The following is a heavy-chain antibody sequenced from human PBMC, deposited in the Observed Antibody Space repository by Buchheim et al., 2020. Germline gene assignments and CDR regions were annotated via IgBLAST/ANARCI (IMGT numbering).Heavy chain of an antibody. D-gene: IGHD6-19*01. CDR2: IYYSGST. CDR1: GGSISSHY. CDR3: AYSSGWDAEYFQH. V-gene: IGHV4-59*11. J-gene: IGHJ1*01. Sequence: QVQLQESGPGLVKPSETLSLSCNVSGGSISSHYWSWIRQPPGKGLEWIGYIYYSGSTNYNPSLKSRVTISVDKSKNQFFLKLNSVTAADTAMYYCAYSSGWDAEYFQHWGQGTL.